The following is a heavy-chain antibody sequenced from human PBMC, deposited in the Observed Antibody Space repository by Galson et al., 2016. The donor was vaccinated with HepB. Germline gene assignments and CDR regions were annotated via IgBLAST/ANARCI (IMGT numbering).Heavy chain of an antibody. J-gene: IGHJ6*02. Sequence: SLRLSCAASGFTFSSYSMNWVRQAPGKGLEWLSYISSSSRTIYYAASVKGRFTISRDNAKNSLYLQMSSLRVEDTALYQCARGLVGSGMDVWGQGTTVTVSS. CDR3: ARGLVGSGMDV. CDR2: ISSSSRTI. D-gene: IGHD3-10*01. CDR1: GFTFSSYS. V-gene: IGHV3-48*04.